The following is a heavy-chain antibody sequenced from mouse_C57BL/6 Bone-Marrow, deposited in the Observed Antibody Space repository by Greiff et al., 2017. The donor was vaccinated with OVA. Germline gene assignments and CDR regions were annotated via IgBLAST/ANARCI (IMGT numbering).Heavy chain of an antibody. CDR3: AREYDYDWYFDV. CDR2: IYPGDGDT. Sequence: ESGPELVKPGASVKISCKASGYAFSSSWMNWVKQRPGKGLEWIGRIYPGDGDTNYNGKFKGKATLTADKSSSTAYMQLSSLTSEDSAVYFCAREYDYDWYFDVWGTGTTVTVSS. V-gene: IGHV1-82*01. D-gene: IGHD2-4*01. J-gene: IGHJ1*03. CDR1: GYAFSSSW.